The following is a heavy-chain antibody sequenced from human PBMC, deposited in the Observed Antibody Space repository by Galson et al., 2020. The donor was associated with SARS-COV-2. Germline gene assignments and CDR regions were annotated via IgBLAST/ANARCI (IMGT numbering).Heavy chain of an antibody. V-gene: IGHV3-11*06. Sequence: GGSLRLSCGASGFSFSDYYMSWVRQTPGKGLEWLSTISSSSPYTNIVDSVKGRFTISRDNAKKSLYLEMHSLRAEDTAVYYCARERYSFGHGAYYCYGMDVWGQGTTVTVSS. CDR1: GFSFSDYY. D-gene: IGHD5-12*01. CDR2: ISSSSPYT. J-gene: IGHJ6*02. CDR3: ARERYSFGHGAYYCYGMDV.